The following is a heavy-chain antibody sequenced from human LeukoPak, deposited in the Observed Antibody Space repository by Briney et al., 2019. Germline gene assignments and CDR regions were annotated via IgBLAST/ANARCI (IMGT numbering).Heavy chain of an antibody. CDR3: AREGYYESSGLAGSWFDP. D-gene: IGHD3-22*01. J-gene: IGHJ5*02. CDR2: LGIGGAT. Sequence: SETLSLTCGVSGGSINTDKYYWGWIRQPPGKGLEWIGTLGIGGATDYSPSLKSRVTISGDTSKNQVSLRLNSVTAADTAIYYCAREGYYESSGLAGSWFDPWGQGALVTVSS. CDR1: GGSINTDKYY. V-gene: IGHV4-39*02.